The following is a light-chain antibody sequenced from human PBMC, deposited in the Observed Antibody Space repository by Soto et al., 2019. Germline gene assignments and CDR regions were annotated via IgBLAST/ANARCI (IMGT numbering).Light chain of an antibody. CDR1: SSDVGGYNY. V-gene: IGLV2-14*01. Sequence: QSALTQPASVSGSPGQSITISCTGTSSDVGGYNYVSWYRQHPGKAPKLMIYDVSNRPSGVSNRFSGSKSGNTASLTISGLQAEDEADYYCSSYTSSSTLEGVVFGGGTKVTVL. J-gene: IGLJ2*01. CDR3: SSYTSSSTLEGVV. CDR2: DVS.